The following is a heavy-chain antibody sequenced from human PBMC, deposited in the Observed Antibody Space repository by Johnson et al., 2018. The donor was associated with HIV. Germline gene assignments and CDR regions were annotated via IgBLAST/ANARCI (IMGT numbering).Heavy chain of an antibody. V-gene: IGHV3-30-3*01. Sequence: QVQLVESGGGVVQPGRSQRLSCAASGFPFRDSAMHWVRQAPGKGMEWVAVILFDGVYNHYAASVKGRFTISRDNSKNTLYLQMNSLRAEDTAVYYCARDQGPATGSAFDIWGQGTMVTVSS. D-gene: IGHD1-26*01. J-gene: IGHJ3*02. CDR3: ARDQGPATGSAFDI. CDR1: GFPFRDSA. CDR2: ILFDGVYN.